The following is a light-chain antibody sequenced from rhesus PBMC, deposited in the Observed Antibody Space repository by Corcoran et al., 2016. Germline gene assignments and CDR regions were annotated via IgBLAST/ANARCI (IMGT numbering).Light chain of an antibody. CDR2: GAS. J-gene: IGKJ1*01. Sequence: QVILTQSPATLSLSPGERVTLSCRASQSVSSYLAWYQQKPGQAPRLRNYGASSRATGIPDMFRGSGSGTEFTLTISSLEPEDFAVYYCQQHDNSPRTFGQGTNVEIK. CDR1: QSVSSY. CDR3: QQHDNSPRT. V-gene: IGKV3-53*01.